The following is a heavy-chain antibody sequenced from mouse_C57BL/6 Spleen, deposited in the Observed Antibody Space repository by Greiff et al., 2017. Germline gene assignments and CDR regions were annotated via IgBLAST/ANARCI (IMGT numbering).Heavy chain of an antibody. Sequence: LVESGPELVKPGASVKISCKASGYAFSSSWMNWVKQRPGKGLEWIGRIYPGDGDTNYNGKFKGKATLTADKSSSTAYMQLSSLTSEDSAVYFCAREGGLLPSMDYWGQGTSVTVSS. CDR1: GYAFSSSW. CDR2: IYPGDGDT. D-gene: IGHD2-3*01. CDR3: AREGGLLPSMDY. V-gene: IGHV1-82*01. J-gene: IGHJ4*01.